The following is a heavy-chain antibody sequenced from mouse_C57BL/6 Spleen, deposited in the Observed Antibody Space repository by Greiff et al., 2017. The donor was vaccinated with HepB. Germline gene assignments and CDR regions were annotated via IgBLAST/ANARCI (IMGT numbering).Heavy chain of an antibody. J-gene: IGHJ3*01. CDR3: ARDKGNYERFAY. V-gene: IGHV5-4*01. CDR2: ISDGGSYT. CDR1: GFTFSSYA. Sequence: EVKLVESGGGLVKPGGSLKLSCAASGFTFSSYAMSWVRQTPEKRLEWVATISDGGSYTYYPDNVKGRFTISRDNAKNNLYLQMSHLKSEDTAMYYCARDKGNYERFAYWGQGTLVTVSA. D-gene: IGHD1-1*01.